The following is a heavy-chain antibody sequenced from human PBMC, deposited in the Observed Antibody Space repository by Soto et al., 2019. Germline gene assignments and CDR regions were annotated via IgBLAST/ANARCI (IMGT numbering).Heavy chain of an antibody. D-gene: IGHD6-19*01. V-gene: IGHV4-59*01. J-gene: IGHJ4*02. CDR1: VGSISSYY. Sequence: PAETLSLSCAVSVGSISSYYWSWIRQPPGKGLEWIGYIYYSGSTNYNPSLKSRVTISVDTSKNQFSLKLSSVTAADTAVYYCARASAVWLVDYWGQGTQVTVSS. CDR3: ARASAVWLVDY. CDR2: IYYSGST.